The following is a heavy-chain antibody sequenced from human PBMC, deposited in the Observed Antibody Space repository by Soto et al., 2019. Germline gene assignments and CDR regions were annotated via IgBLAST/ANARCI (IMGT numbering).Heavy chain of an antibody. CDR2: IKEDGSDK. V-gene: IGHV3-7*03. Sequence: GSLRLSCEASGFMFSNYWMNWVRQAPGKGLQWVANIKEDGSDKSYVDSVKGRFTISRDNAKKSLYLQMNSLRVEDTAVYYCAKPRAGMATTDPFDYWGQGTLVTVSS. D-gene: IGHD5-12*01. CDR1: GFMFSNYW. CDR3: AKPRAGMATTDPFDY. J-gene: IGHJ4*02.